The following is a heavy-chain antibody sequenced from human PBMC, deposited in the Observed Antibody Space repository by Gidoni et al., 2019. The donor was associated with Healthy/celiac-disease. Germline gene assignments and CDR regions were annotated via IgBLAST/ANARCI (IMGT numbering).Heavy chain of an antibody. CDR3: ARDHGSGSYYTAPFDP. V-gene: IGHV1-69*01. D-gene: IGHD3-10*01. Sequence: LEWMGGIIPIFGTANYAQKFQGRVTITADESTSTAYMELSSLRSEDTAVYYCARDHGSGSYYTAPFDPWGQGTLVTVSS. CDR2: IIPIFGTA. J-gene: IGHJ5*02.